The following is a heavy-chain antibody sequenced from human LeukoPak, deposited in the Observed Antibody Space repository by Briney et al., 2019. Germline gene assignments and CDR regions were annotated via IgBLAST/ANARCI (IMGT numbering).Heavy chain of an antibody. CDR1: EYTFTSYD. J-gene: IGHJ6*03. Sequence: ASVKVSCKASEYTFTSYDINWVRQATGQGLEWMGWMNPNSGNTGYAQKFQGRVTITRNTSISTAYMELSSLRSEDTAVYYCARRGPYGGKSVNYYYYYMDVWGKGTTVTVSS. V-gene: IGHV1-8*03. CDR2: MNPNSGNT. D-gene: IGHD4-23*01. CDR3: ARRGPYGGKSVNYYYYYMDV.